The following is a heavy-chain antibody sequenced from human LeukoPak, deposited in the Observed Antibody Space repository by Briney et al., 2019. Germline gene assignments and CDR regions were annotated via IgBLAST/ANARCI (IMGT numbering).Heavy chain of an antibody. CDR2: IYYSGST. Sequence: SETLSLTCTVSGGSISSYYWSWIRQPPGKGLEWIGYIYYSGSTNCNPSLKSRVTISVDTSKNQFSLKLSSVTAADTAVYYCARDLGDSSGYYQARWFDPWGQGTLVTVSS. V-gene: IGHV4-59*01. CDR1: GGSISSYY. J-gene: IGHJ5*02. D-gene: IGHD3-22*01. CDR3: ARDLGDSSGYYQARWFDP.